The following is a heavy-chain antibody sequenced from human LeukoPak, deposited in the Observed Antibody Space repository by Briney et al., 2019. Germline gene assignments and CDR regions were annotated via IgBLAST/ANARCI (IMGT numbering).Heavy chain of an antibody. CDR2: IHQDGSIQ. Sequence: GGSLRLSCAASDFTFSFYWMTWVRQAPGRGLEWVANIHQDGSIQFYVDSVKGRFTVSRDNARNLLYLQMNGLRAEDTAVYYCARARGSYVEAAYWGQGTLVTVSS. V-gene: IGHV3-7*01. CDR3: ARARGSYVEAAY. J-gene: IGHJ4*02. CDR1: DFTFSFYW. D-gene: IGHD3-16*01.